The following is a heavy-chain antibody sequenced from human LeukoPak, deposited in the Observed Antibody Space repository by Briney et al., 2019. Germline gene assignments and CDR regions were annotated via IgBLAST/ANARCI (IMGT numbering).Heavy chain of an antibody. J-gene: IGHJ4*02. D-gene: IGHD6-19*01. CDR3: ATGRDTCGWKRALDY. V-gene: IGHV4-59*08. Sequence: SETLSLTCTVSGGSISSYYWSWIRQPPGKGLEWIGNIYYSGDTNYNPSLKSRVTISVDTSKNQFSLKLSSVTAADTAVYYCATGRDTCGWKRALDYWGQGTLVTVSS. CDR2: IYYSGDT. CDR1: GGSISSYY.